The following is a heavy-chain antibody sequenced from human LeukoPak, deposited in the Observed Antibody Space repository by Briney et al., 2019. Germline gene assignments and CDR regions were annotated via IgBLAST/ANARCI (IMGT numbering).Heavy chain of an antibody. D-gene: IGHD2-2*01. CDR3: AREYRLDSYGMDV. Sequence: SETLSLTCAVYGGSFSGYYWSWIRQPPGKGLEWIGEINHSGSTNYNPSLKSRVTISVDTSKNQFSLKLSSVTAADTAVYYCAREYRLDSYGMDVWGQGTTVTVSS. J-gene: IGHJ6*02. V-gene: IGHV4-34*01. CDR2: INHSGST. CDR1: GGSFSGYY.